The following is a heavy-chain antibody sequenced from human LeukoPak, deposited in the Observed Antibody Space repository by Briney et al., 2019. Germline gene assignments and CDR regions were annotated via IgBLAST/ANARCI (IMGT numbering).Heavy chain of an antibody. CDR2: IIPIFGTA. CDR1: GGTFSSYA. Sequence: SVKVSFKASGGTFSSYAISGVRQAPGQGLEWMGVIIPIFGTANYAQKVQGRVTITADESTSTDYVELSSLRSEDTAVYYCARGEEQWLARRYFDYWGQGTPVTVSS. J-gene: IGHJ4*02. CDR3: ARGEEQWLARRYFDY. V-gene: IGHV1-69*13. D-gene: IGHD6-19*01.